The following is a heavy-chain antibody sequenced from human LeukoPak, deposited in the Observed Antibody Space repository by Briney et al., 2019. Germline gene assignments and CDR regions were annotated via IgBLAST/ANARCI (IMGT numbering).Heavy chain of an antibody. CDR2: MRSGSSNI. CDR1: GFTFSSYS. CDR3: TRYSSSWSGVDY. Sequence: GGSLRLSCAASGFTFSSYSMNWVRQAPGKGLEWVSCMRSGSSNIYYADSVKGRFTISRDNAKNSLYLQMNSLIAEDTAVYYCTRYSSSWSGVDYWGQGTLVTVSS. J-gene: IGHJ4*02. D-gene: IGHD6-13*01. V-gene: IGHV3-21*06.